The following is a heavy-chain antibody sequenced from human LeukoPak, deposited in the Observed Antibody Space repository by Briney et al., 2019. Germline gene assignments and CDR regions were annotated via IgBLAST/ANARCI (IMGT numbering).Heavy chain of an antibody. CDR1: GYTFTDYY. D-gene: IGHD5-18*01. CDR2: INPNSGDT. V-gene: IGHV1-2*02. CDR3: AKVQLGLQPSVNFDS. J-gene: IGHJ4*02. Sequence: GASVKVSCKASGYTFTDYYMHWVRQAPGQGLEWMGWINPNSGDTNYAQKFQGRVTMTRDTSISTAFMELSGLRSDDTAVYYCAKVQLGLQPSVNFDSWGQGSLVTVSS.